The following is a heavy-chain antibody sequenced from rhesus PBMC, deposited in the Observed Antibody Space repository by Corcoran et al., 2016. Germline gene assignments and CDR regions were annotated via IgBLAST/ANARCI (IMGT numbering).Heavy chain of an antibody. CDR1: RFSPSTTGMG. CDR2: IYWDDDK. Sequence: VTLTASGPALVKPTQTLTLPCTLSRFSPSTTGMGVGWTRQPSRQTLEWLALIYWDDDKRYSTSLKSRLTISKDTSKNQVVLTMTNMDPVDTATYYCARVGIAAAFDYWGQGVLVTVSS. D-gene: IGHD6-31*01. V-gene: IGHV2-1*01. CDR3: ARVGIAAAFDY. J-gene: IGHJ4*01.